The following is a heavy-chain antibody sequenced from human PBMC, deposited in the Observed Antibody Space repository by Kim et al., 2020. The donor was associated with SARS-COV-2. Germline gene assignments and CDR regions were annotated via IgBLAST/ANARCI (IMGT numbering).Heavy chain of an antibody. V-gene: IGHV1-3*01. CDR1: GYTFTSYA. J-gene: IGHJ4*02. CDR2: INAGNGNT. D-gene: IGHD3-16*01. CDR3: ARGLYYDYVWGSLPFDY. Sequence: ASVKVSCKASGYTFTSYAMHWVRQAPGQRLEWMGWINAGNGNTKYSQKFQGRVTITRDTSASTAYMELSSLRSEDTAVYYCARGLYYDYVWGSLPFDYWGQGTLVTVSS.